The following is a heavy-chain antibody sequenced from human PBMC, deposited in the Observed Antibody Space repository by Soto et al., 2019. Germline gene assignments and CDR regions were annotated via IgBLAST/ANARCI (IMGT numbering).Heavy chain of an antibody. V-gene: IGHV1-2*02. CDR1: GFSFTGYY. D-gene: IGHD6-6*01. Sequence: ASVKVSCKASGFSFTGYYIHWLRQAPGQGLEWMGWINAHSGGTEYAQKFQGRVTLTRDTSISTAYMTLSSLRSDDTAIYYCAKDLTRQLAYWLDPWGQGTQVTV. CDR3: AKDLTRQLAYWLDP. J-gene: IGHJ5*02. CDR2: INAHSGGT.